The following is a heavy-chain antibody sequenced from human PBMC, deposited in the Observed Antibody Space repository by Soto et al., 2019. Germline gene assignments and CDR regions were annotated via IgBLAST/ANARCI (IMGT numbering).Heavy chain of an antibody. Sequence: PSETLSLTCTVSGCSISSGGYYWSWIRQHPGKGLEWIGYIYYSGTTYYNPSLKSRVTISVDTSKNQFSLKLSSVTAADTAVYYCARTQHYYDSSGHLWTGDNDYWGQGTLVTVSS. CDR2: IYYSGTT. CDR1: GCSISSGGYY. V-gene: IGHV4-31*03. CDR3: ARTQHYYDSSGHLWTGDNDY. D-gene: IGHD3-22*01. J-gene: IGHJ4*02.